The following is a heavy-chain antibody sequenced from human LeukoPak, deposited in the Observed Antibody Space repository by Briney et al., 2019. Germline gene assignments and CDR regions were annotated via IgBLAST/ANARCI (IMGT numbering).Heavy chain of an antibody. CDR1: GFTFDDYA. CDR2: ISWNSGSI. CDR3: ARGPRYSFY. V-gene: IGHV3-9*01. Sequence: PGGSLRLSCAASGFTFDDYAMHWVRQAPGKGLEWVSGISWNSGSIGYADSVKGRFTISRDQANNTLYLQMNTLRDEDTAVYYCARGPRYSFYRGQGTLVSVSS. D-gene: IGHD6-13*01. J-gene: IGHJ4*02.